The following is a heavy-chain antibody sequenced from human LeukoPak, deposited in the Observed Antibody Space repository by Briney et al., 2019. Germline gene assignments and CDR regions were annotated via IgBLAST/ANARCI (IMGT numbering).Heavy chain of an antibody. CDR1: GFTFSSDA. V-gene: IGHV3-23*01. Sequence: SGGSLRLSCAASGFTFSSDAMSWVRQAPGKGLEWVSGISGSGGITYYADSVKGRFTISRDNSRNTQHLQMNSLRAEDTAIYYCAKGGYSYLTPGDWGQGTLVTVSS. CDR2: ISGSGGIT. CDR3: AKGGYSYLTPGD. J-gene: IGHJ4*02. D-gene: IGHD5-18*01.